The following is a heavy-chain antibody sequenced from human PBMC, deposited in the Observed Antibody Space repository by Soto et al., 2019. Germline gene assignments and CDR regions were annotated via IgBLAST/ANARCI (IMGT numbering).Heavy chain of an antibody. D-gene: IGHD1-26*01. CDR2: IYSGGST. CDR1: GFTVSSNY. J-gene: IGHJ6*02. Sequence: PGGSLRHSCAASGFTVSSNYLSWLRQAPGKGLEWFSVIYSGGSTYYADSVKGRFTISRDNSKNTLYLQMNSLRAEDTAVYYCARVWIVVDTSDCYGMDFWGQGSTVTVSS. CDR3: ARVWIVVDTSDCYGMDF. V-gene: IGHV3-53*01.